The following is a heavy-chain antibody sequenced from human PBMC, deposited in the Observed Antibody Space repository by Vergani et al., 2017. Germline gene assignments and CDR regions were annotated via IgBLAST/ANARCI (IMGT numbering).Heavy chain of an antibody. CDR2: IKSKTDGGTT. D-gene: IGHD1-7*01. Sequence: EVQLVESGGGLVKPGGSLRLSCAASGFPFSTAWMSWVRQAPGKGRGWVGRIKSKTDGGTTDDVAPVKGRCTIAREDSKNTLYLQMNSLKTEDTAVYYCSGTTGVYYYYGMDVWGQGTTVTVSS. CDR3: SGTTGVYYYYGMDV. V-gene: IGHV3-15*01. CDR1: GFPFSTAW. J-gene: IGHJ6*02.